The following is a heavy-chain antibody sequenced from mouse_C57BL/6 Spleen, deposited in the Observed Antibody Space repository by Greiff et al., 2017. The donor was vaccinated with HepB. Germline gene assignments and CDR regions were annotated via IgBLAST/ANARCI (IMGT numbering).Heavy chain of an antibody. D-gene: IGHD4-1*01. V-gene: IGHV1-50*01. CDR2: IDPSDSYT. Sequence: VQLQQSGAELVKPGASVKLSCKASGYTFTSYWMQWVKQRPGQGLEWIGEIDPSDSYTNYNQKFKGKATLTVDTSSSTAYMQLSSLTSEDSAVYYWARTGTREDAMDYWGQGTSVTVSS. J-gene: IGHJ4*01. CDR1: GYTFTSYW. CDR3: ARTGTREDAMDY.